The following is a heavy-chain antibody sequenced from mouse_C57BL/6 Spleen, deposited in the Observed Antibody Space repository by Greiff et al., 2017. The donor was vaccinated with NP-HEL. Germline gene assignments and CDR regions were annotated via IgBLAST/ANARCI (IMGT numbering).Heavy chain of an antibody. D-gene: IGHD2-4*01. J-gene: IGHJ4*01. CDR1: GYTFTSYW. Sequence: VQLQQPGAELVMPGASVKLSCKASGYTFTSYWMHWVKQRPGQGLEWIGEIDPSDSYTNYNQKFKGKSTLTVDKSSSTAYMQLSSLTSEDSAVYYCARSGLRGIGDYWGQGTSVTVSS. V-gene: IGHV1-69*01. CDR2: IDPSDSYT. CDR3: ARSGLRGIGDY.